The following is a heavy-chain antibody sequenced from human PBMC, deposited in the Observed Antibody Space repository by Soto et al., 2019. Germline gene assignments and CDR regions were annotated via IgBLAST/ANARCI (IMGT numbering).Heavy chain of an antibody. J-gene: IGHJ3*02. D-gene: IGHD4-17*01. CDR1: GFTFSTYG. CDR2: IWYDGGNE. Sequence: QVQLVESGGGVVQPGRSLRLSCAASGFTFSTYGMHWVRQAPGKGLEWVAGIWYDGGNEYYADSVKGRFAISRDNSKSTVFLQINRLRGEDTSVYYCARGVTTVTEDALGIWGQGTMVTVSS. CDR3: ARGVTTVTEDALGI. V-gene: IGHV3-33*03.